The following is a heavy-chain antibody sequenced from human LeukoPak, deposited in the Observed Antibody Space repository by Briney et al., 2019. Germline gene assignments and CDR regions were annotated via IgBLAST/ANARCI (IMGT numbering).Heavy chain of an antibody. D-gene: IGHD3-22*01. V-gene: IGHV1-2*02. Sequence: ASVKVSCKASGYTFTGYYMHWVRQAPGQGLEWMGWINPNSGGTNYAQKFQGRVTMTRYTAISTEYMELSRLRSDDTAVYYCARAMYYYDSSGYYGEGFDYWGQGTLVAVSS. CDR1: GYTFTGYY. CDR3: ARAMYYYDSSGYYGEGFDY. J-gene: IGHJ4*02. CDR2: INPNSGGT.